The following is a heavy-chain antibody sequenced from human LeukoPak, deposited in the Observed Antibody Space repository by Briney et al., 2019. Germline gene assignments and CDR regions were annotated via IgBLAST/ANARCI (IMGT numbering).Heavy chain of an antibody. J-gene: IGHJ3*02. V-gene: IGHV1-2*02. D-gene: IGHD3-22*01. CDR2: INPNSGGT. CDR3: ASNYYDSSGYRGWAFDI. CDR1: GYTFTGYY. Sequence: ASVKVSCKASGYTFTGYYMHWVRQASGQGLEWMGWINPNSGGTNYAQKFQGRVTMTRDTSISTAYMELSRLRSDDTAVYYCASNYYDSSGYRGWAFDIWGQGTMVTVSS.